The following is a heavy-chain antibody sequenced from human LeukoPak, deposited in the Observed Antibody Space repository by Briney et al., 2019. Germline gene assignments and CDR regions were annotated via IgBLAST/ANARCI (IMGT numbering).Heavy chain of an antibody. D-gene: IGHD4-17*01. V-gene: IGHV4-28*05. CDR1: GYSISSSNY. Sequence: SDTLSLTCAVSGYSISSSNYWGWIRQPPGKGLEWIGHIYYSGSIYYNPSLKSRVTMSVDTSKNQFSLKLSSVTAVDTAVYYCARKATTGPTKAAFDIWGQGTMVTVSS. J-gene: IGHJ3*02. CDR3: ARKATTGPTKAAFDI. CDR2: IYYSGSI.